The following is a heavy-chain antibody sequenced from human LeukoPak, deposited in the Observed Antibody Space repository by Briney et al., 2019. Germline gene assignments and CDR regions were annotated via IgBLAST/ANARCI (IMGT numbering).Heavy chain of an antibody. Sequence: GGSLRLSCVTSGFTFSNYWMHWVRHAPGKGLVWVSRINSDGSSTSYADSVKGRFTISRDNAKNTLSLQMNSLRAEDTAVYYCSRGFFVRAGLIGSPEYWGQGTLVTVSS. CDR1: GFTFSNYW. CDR2: INSDGSST. D-gene: IGHD3-10*02. V-gene: IGHV3-74*01. J-gene: IGHJ4*02. CDR3: SRGFFVRAGLIGSPEY.